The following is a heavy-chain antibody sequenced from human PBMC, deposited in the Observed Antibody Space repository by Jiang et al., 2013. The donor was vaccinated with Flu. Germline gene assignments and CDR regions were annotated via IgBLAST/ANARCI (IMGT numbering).Heavy chain of an antibody. CDR1: ESVLHQPL. CDR3: AAHRSFHHEDVFDL. V-gene: IGHV5-51*01. Sequence: CQGSESVLHQPLDRLGAPAARTGPGMDGSIYAGDSDTKYNPSFQGHVTISVDKSITTAYLQWISLRASDTALYYCAAHRSFHHEDVFDLWGQGTVVTVSS. CDR2: IYAGDSDT. J-gene: IGHJ3*01.